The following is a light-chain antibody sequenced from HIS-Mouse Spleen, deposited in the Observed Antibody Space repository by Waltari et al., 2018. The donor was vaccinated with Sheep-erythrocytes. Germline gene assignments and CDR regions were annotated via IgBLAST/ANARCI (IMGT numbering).Light chain of an antibody. CDR3: SSYAGSNNYV. J-gene: IGLJ1*01. CDR2: EVS. V-gene: IGLV2-8*01. Sequence: QSALTQPPSASGSPGQSVTISCTGTSSDGGGYNYFPWDQQHPRKAPKPMIYEVSKRPSGVPDRFSGSKSGNTASLTVSGLQAEDEADYYCSSYAGSNNYVFGTGTKVTVL. CDR1: SSDGGGYNY.